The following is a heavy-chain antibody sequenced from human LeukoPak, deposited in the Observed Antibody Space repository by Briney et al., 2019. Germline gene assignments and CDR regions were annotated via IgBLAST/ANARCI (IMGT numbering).Heavy chain of an antibody. J-gene: IGHJ4*02. CDR3: ARELGYCSGGSCYRSPFDY. CDR1: GDSISSGSYY. CDR2: IYTSGST. V-gene: IGHV4-61*02. D-gene: IGHD2-15*01. Sequence: SETLSLTCAVSGDSISSGSYYWSWIRQPAGKGLEWIGRIYTSGSTNYNPSLKSRVTISIDTSKNQFSLKLTSVTAADTAVYYCARELGYCSGGSCYRSPFDYWGQGTLVTVSS.